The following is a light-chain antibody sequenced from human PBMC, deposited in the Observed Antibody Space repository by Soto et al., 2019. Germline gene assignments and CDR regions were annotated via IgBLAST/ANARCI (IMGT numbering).Light chain of an antibody. J-gene: IGKJ4*01. CDR3: QQSFAAPST. Sequence: IPMTQSPSSLSAPVGDRVTITCRAAEGIRIYLNWYQQKLGQAPNLLIYDASNLQTGVPSRFRGSGSGTDFIFTITSLQPEDVATYYCQQSFAAPSTFGGGTKVDIK. CDR2: DAS. V-gene: IGKV1-33*01. CDR1: EGIRIY.